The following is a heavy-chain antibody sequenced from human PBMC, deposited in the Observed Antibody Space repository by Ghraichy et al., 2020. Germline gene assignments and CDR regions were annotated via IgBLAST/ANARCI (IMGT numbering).Heavy chain of an antibody. D-gene: IGHD6-6*01. CDR1: GFTFSSYS. CDR3: ARDRPEDSPIIWGYYYYGMDV. J-gene: IGHJ6*02. CDR2: ISSSSSYI. Sequence: GGSLRLSCAASGFTFSSYSMNWVRQAPGKGLEWVSSISSSSSYIYYADSVKGRFTISRDNAKNLLYLQMNSLRAEDTAVYYCARDRPEDSPIIWGYYYYGMDVWGQGTTVTVSS. V-gene: IGHV3-21*01.